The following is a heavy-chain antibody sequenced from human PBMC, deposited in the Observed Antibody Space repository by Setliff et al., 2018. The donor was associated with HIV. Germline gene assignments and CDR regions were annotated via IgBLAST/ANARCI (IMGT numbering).Heavy chain of an antibody. V-gene: IGHV4-34*01. D-gene: IGHD3-10*01. CDR2: IHHGGGT. Sequence: SETLSLTCAVYGGSFGDQFWNWIRQSPGKGLEWIGEIHHGGGTKYNPSLKSRVTISINKSMNHFSLTLSSVTVADTAVYYCATVPPSGTYLDYWGPGMLVTVSS. J-gene: IGHJ4*02. CDR1: GGSFGDQF. CDR3: ATVPPSGTYLDY.